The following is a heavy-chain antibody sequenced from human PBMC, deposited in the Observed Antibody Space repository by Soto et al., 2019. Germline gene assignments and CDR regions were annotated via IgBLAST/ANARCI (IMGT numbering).Heavy chain of an antibody. CDR1: GFTFSSYE. CDR3: AIVPWRYFDWLLPD. CDR2: ISSSGTTI. Sequence: EVQLVESGGGLVQPGGSLRLSCAASGFTFSSYEMNWVRQAPGKGLEWVSYISSSGTTIYYADSVKGRFTISSDNAKKSVYLQMNRLRADATAVYYCAIVPWRYFDWLLPDWGQGTLVTV. D-gene: IGHD3-9*01. V-gene: IGHV3-48*03. J-gene: IGHJ4*02.